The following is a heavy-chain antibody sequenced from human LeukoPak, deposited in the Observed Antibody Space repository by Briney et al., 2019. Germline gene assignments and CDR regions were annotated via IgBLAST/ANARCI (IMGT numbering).Heavy chain of an antibody. J-gene: IGHJ5*02. CDR1: GGSISSSNW. CDR2: IYHSGST. Sequence: SETLSLTCAVSGGSISSSNWWSWVRQPPGKGLEWIGEIYHSGSTNYNPSLKSRVTISVDTSKNQFSLKLSSVTAADTAVYYCARKLGYCSSTSCRHNWFDPWGQGTLVTVSS. CDR3: ARKLGYCSSTSCRHNWFDP. D-gene: IGHD2-2*01. V-gene: IGHV4-4*02.